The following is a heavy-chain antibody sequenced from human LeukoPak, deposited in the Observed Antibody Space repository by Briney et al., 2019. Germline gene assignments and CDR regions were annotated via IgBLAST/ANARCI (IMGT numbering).Heavy chain of an antibody. CDR2: ISGSGGST. V-gene: IGHV3-23*01. CDR1: GFTFRSYW. CDR3: VAPANKQKIRAGFDY. J-gene: IGHJ4*02. Sequence: GGSLRLSCAASGFTFRSYWMSWVRQAPGKGLEWVSSISGSGGSTDYADSVKGRFTTSRDNSMNTLFLQMNNLRAEDTAIYYCVAPANKQKIRAGFDYWGQGTLVTVSS. D-gene: IGHD6-19*01.